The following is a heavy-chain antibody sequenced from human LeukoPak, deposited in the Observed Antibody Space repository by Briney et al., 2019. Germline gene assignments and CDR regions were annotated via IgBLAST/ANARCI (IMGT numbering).Heavy chain of an antibody. CDR3: ARGKTSRTAFDI. J-gene: IGHJ3*02. D-gene: IGHD1-14*01. CDR2: VSYDGNTN. V-gene: IGHV3-30*01. Sequence: GGSLRLSCAALGFTFRNYAIHWVRQAPGKGPEWVAVVSYDGNTNHYADSVKGRLTSSRDNSNNTLYLEVNSLRTEDTAVYYCARGKTSRTAFDIWGPGTMVTVSS. CDR1: GFTFRNYA.